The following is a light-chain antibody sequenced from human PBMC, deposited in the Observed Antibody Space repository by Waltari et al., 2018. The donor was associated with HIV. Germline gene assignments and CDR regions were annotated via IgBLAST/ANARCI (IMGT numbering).Light chain of an antibody. V-gene: IGLV1-40*01. CDR3: QSYDSSLSAII. J-gene: IGLJ2*01. CDR2: GNN. CDR1: SSNSGAGYD. Sequence: QSVLTQPPSVSGAPGQWVTISCTGSSSNSGAGYDVHWYQQLPGTAPKLLIYGNNNRPSGFPDRFSGSRSGTSASLAITGLQAEDEADYYCQSYDSSLSAIIFGGGTKLTVL.